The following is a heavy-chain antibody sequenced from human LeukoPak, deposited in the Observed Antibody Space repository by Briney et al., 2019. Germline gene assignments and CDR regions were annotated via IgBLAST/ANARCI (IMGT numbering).Heavy chain of an antibody. D-gene: IGHD2-21*01. Sequence: SVTLSLTCGVSGGSISSINWWSWVRQPPGKGLERIGEIYHSGSTNYNPSLKSRVTISVDKYKNQFSLKLSSVTAADTAVYYCAGNELKRGDAYWGQGTLVTVSS. CDR1: GGSISSINW. CDR3: AGNELKRGDAY. V-gene: IGHV4-4*02. J-gene: IGHJ4*02. CDR2: IYHSGST.